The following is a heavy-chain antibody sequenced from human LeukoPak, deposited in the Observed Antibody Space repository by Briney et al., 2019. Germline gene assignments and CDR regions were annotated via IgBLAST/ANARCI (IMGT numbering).Heavy chain of an antibody. CDR1: GFTFSSYW. CDR3: TRDKKFGQWLIDY. J-gene: IGHJ4*02. CDR2: MNQDGRER. Sequence: QAGGSLRLSCAVSGFTFSSYWMSWVRQAPGKGLEWVANMNQDGRERYYVDSVKGRFTISRDNAKNSLYLQMDSLRAEDTAVYYCTRDKKFGQWLIDYWGQGTLVTVSS. V-gene: IGHV3-7*01. D-gene: IGHD6-19*01.